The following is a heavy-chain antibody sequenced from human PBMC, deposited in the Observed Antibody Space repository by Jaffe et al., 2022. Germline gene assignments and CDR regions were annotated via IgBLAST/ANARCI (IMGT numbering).Heavy chain of an antibody. D-gene: IGHD2-21*02. Sequence: EVQLVESGGGLVQPGGSLRLSCAASGFTVSSNYMSWVRQAPGKGLEWVSVIYSGGSTYYADSVKGRFTISRHNSKNTLYLQMNSLRAEDTAVYYCARSRDCGGDCYLPTNAFDIWGQGTMVTVSS. CDR2: IYSGGST. V-gene: IGHV3-53*04. J-gene: IGHJ3*02. CDR3: ARSRDCGGDCYLPTNAFDI. CDR1: GFTVSSNY.